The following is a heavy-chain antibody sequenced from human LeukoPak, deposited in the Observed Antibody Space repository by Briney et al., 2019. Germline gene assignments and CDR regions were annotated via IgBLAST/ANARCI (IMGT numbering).Heavy chain of an antibody. J-gene: IGHJ4*02. Sequence: SETLSLTCAVYGGSFSGYYWSWIRQPPGKGLEWIGEINHSGSTNGNPSLKRRVTISVDTSTNQFSLKLSSVTAAATAVYYCAREESADPRRVLWGQGTPVTVSS. CDR1: GGSFSGYY. V-gene: IGHV4-34*01. CDR3: AREESADPRRVL. CDR2: INHSGST.